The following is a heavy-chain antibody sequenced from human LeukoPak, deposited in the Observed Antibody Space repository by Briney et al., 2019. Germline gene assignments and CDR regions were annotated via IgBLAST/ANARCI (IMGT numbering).Heavy chain of an antibody. Sequence: GGSLRLSCTASGFTFSTYTMNWVRQAPGKGLEWVSSISSVTTHIYYADAMKGRFTIFRDNAKNSLYLQMNSLRTEDTALYYCARGNLGSSWSAGWFDPWGQGTLVTVSS. D-gene: IGHD6-13*01. V-gene: IGHV3-21*01. CDR2: ISSVTTHI. CDR3: ARGNLGSSWSAGWFDP. CDR1: GFTFSTYT. J-gene: IGHJ5*02.